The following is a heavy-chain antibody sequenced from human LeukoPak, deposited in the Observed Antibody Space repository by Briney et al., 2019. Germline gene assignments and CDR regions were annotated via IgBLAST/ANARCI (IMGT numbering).Heavy chain of an antibody. D-gene: IGHD3-22*01. CDR1: GGSISSYY. Sequence: PSETLSLTCTVSGGSISSYYWSWIRQPPGKGLEGIGYIYYSGSTNYNPSLKSRVTISVDTSKNQFSLKLSSVTAADTAVYYCARILHDSSGYPPPGFDYWGQGTLVTFSS. CDR3: ARILHDSSGYPPPGFDY. J-gene: IGHJ4*02. V-gene: IGHV4-59*01. CDR2: IYYSGST.